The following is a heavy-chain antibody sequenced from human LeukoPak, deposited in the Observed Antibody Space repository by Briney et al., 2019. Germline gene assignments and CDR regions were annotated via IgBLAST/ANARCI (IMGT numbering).Heavy chain of an antibody. J-gene: IGHJ4*02. D-gene: IGHD6-13*01. CDR2: ISSSSSYI. CDR3: ARGGYSSSWYHFDY. V-gene: IGHV3-21*04. CDR1: GFTFSSYS. Sequence: GGSLRLSCAASGFTFSSYSMNWVRQAPGKGLEWVSSISSSSSYIYYADSVKGRFTISRDNSKNTLFLQMNSLRAEDTAVYYCARGGYSSSWYHFDYWGQGTLVTVSS.